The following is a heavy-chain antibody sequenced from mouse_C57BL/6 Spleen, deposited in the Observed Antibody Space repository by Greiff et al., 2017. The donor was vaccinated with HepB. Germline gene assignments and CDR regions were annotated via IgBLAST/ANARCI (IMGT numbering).Heavy chain of an antibody. D-gene: IGHD3-3*01. CDR2: INPGSGGT. V-gene: IGHV1-54*01. Sequence: VQGVESGAELVRPGTSVKVSCKASGYAFTNYLIEWVKQRPGQGLEWIGVINPGSGGTNYNEKFKGKATLTADKSSSTAYMQLSSLTSEDSAVYFCARGTPLGYFDVWGTGTTVTVSS. CDR3: ARGTPLGYFDV. J-gene: IGHJ1*03. CDR1: GYAFTNYL.